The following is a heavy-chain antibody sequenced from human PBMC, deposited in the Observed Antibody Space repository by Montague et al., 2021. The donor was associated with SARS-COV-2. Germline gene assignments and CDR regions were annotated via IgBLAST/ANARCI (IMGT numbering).Heavy chain of an antibody. CDR1: SGSIRSYY. CDR3: ARFWSGYVDK. J-gene: IGHJ4*02. D-gene: IGHD3-3*01. V-gene: IGHV4-59*01. CDR2: IYYTGET. Sequence: SETLSLTCSFSSGSIRSYYWSWIRLPPGKPLEWLGYIYYTGETTHNPSLKSRVTISVDTSRSQFSLRLTSVTAAGTAVYFCARFWSGYVDKWSQGTLVTVSS.